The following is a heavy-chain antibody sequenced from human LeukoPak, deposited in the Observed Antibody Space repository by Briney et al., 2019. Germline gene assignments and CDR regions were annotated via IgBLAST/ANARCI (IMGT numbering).Heavy chain of an antibody. CDR3: AKDYGSGEYYALLRSHPDACDV. CDR2: INWNGGSK. J-gene: IGHJ3*01. Sequence: GGSLRLSCAASGFSFEDYAIHWVRQAPGKGLEWVAGINWNGGSKGYADSVKGRFTISRDNAKNSLYLQMNRLRLEDTALYYCAKDYGSGEYYALLRSHPDACDVWGQGTMVIVSS. V-gene: IGHV3-20*04. CDR1: GFSFEDYA. D-gene: IGHD3-10*01.